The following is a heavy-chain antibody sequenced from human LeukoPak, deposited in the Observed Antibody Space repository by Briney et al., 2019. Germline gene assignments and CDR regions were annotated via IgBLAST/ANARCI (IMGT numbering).Heavy chain of an antibody. Sequence: SETLSLTCTASGGSISSYYWSWIRQPPGKGLEWIGYIYYSGSTNYNPSLKSRVTISVDTSKNQFSLKLSSVTAADTAAYYCARGAVVTPYSYYYYYGMDVWGQGTTVTVSS. CDR2: IYYSGST. CDR1: GGSISSYY. D-gene: IGHD4-23*01. V-gene: IGHV4-59*01. J-gene: IGHJ6*02. CDR3: ARGAVVTPYSYYYYYGMDV.